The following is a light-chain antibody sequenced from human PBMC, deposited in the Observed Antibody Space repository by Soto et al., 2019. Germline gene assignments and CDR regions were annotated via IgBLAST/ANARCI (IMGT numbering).Light chain of an antibody. CDR3: QQYNNWPYT. CDR1: QSVSSN. CDR2: GAS. Sequence: EIVMTQSPATLSVSPRERATLSCSASQSVSSNLAWYQQKPGQAPRLLIYGASTRATGIPARFSGSGSGKEFTLTISSLQSEDFAVYYCQQYNNWPYTFGQGTKLEIK. J-gene: IGKJ2*01. V-gene: IGKV3-15*01.